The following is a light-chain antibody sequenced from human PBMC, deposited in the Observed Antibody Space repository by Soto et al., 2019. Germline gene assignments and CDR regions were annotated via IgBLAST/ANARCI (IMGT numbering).Light chain of an antibody. CDR1: SSDIGTYNL. CDR2: DVS. J-gene: IGLJ2*01. Sequence: QSALTQPASVSGSPGQSIIISCTGTSSDIGTYNLVSWYQQHPGKAPKLIIYDVSRRPSGVPDRFSGSKSGNTASLTISGLQAEDEGDYYCCSYGGGRTPLGFGGGTKLTVL. CDR3: CSYGGGRTPLG. V-gene: IGLV2-23*02.